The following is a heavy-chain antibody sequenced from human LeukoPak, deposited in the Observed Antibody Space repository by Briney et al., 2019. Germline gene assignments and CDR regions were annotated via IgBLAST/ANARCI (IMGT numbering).Heavy chain of an antibody. V-gene: IGHV4-30-4*02. CDR1: GGSISSGDYY. Sequence: SETLSLTCTVSGGSISSGDYYWSWIRQPPGKGLEWIGYIYYSGSTYYNPSLKSRVTISVDTSKNQFSLKLRSVTAADTAGYLCARFQKSFGELTLPRFDPWGQGTLVTVSS. D-gene: IGHD3-10*01. J-gene: IGHJ5*02. CDR2: IYYSGST. CDR3: ARFQKSFGELTLPRFDP.